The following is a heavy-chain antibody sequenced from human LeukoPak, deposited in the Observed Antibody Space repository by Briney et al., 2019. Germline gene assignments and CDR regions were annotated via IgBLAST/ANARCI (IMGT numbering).Heavy chain of an antibody. CDR2: ISASGSRT. Sequence: GGSLRLSCAASGFIFSDYAMAWVRQAPGEGLEWVSGISASGSRTYYADSVKGQFTISRDKSKNTLFLQMNSLRAEDTAVYYCAKAQGYCGGETCQYAVDVWGQGTTVTVSS. J-gene: IGHJ6*02. V-gene: IGHV3-23*01. CDR1: GFIFSDYA. D-gene: IGHD2-21*01. CDR3: AKAQGYCGGETCQYAVDV.